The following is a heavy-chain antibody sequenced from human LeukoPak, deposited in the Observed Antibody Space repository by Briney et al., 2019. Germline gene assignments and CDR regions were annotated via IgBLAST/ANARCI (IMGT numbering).Heavy chain of an antibody. D-gene: IGHD5-18*01. CDR1: GFSFNTYW. J-gene: IGHJ4*02. V-gene: IGHV3-7*01. Sequence: PGGSLRLSCAASGFSFNTYWMNWVRQAPGEGLEWVANIKQDGSEKYYVDSVRGRFTISRDNAKNSLYLQMNSLRAEDTAVYYCARGGFRGYSYGYSDYWGQGTLVTVSS. CDR3: ARGGFRGYSYGYSDY. CDR2: IKQDGSEK.